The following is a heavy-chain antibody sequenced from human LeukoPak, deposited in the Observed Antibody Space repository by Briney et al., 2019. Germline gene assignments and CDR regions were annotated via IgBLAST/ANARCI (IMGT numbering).Heavy chain of an antibody. V-gene: IGHV3-21*01. D-gene: IGHD2-15*01. CDR2: ISSSSSYI. J-gene: IGHJ6*02. CDR3: ARDPPGYCSGGSCYSEGAIYYYYGMDV. Sequence: PGGSLRLSCAASGFTVSSNHNHMSWVRQAPGKGLEWVSSISSSSSYIYYADSVKGRFTISRDNAKNSLYLQMNSLRAEDTAVYYCARDPPGYCSGGSCYSEGAIYYYYGMDVWGQGTTVTVSS. CDR1: GFTVSSNH.